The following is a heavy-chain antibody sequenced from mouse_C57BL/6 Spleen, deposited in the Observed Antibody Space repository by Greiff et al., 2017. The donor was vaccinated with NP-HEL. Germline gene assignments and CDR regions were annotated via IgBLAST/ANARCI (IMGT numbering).Heavy chain of an antibody. J-gene: IGHJ3*01. V-gene: IGHV1-50*01. CDR3: ARGDYYGSSVAWFAY. CDR2: IDPSDSYT. Sequence: QVQLQQSGAELVKPGASVKLSCKASGYTFTSYWMQWVKQRPGQGLEWIGEIDPSDSYTNYNQKFKGKATLTVDTSSSTAYMQLSSLTSEDSAVYYCARGDYYGSSVAWFAYWGQGTLVTVSA. CDR1: GYTFTSYW. D-gene: IGHD1-1*01.